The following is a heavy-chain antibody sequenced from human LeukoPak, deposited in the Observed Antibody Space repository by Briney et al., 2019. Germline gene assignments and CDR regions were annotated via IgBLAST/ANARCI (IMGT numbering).Heavy chain of an antibody. V-gene: IGHV4-34*01. Sequence: PSETLSLTCAVYGGSFSGYYWSWIRQPPGKGLEWIGEINHSGSTNYNPSLKGRVTISVDTSKNQFSLKLSSVTAADTAVYYCARGPRRMQLWTSMDVWGQGTTVTVSS. CDR2: INHSGST. D-gene: IGHD5-18*01. J-gene: IGHJ6*02. CDR1: GGSFSGYY. CDR3: ARGPRRMQLWTSMDV.